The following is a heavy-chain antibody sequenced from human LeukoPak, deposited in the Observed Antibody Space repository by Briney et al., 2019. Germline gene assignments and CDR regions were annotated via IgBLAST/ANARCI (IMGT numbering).Heavy chain of an antibody. CDR2: ISAYNGNT. J-gene: IGHJ6*02. CDR1: GYTFTSYG. D-gene: IGHD3-9*01. V-gene: IGHV1-18*01. Sequence: ASVKVSCKASGYTFTSYGISWVRQAPGQGLEWMGWISAYNGNTNYAQKLQGRVTMTTDTSTSTAYMELRSLRSDDTAVYYCARDPILRYFDWLFTHSYYYGMDVWGQGTTVTVSS. CDR3: ARDPILRYFDWLFTHSYYYGMDV.